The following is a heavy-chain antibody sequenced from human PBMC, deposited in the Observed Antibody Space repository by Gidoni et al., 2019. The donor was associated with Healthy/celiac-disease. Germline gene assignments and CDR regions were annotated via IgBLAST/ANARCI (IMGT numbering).Heavy chain of an antibody. CDR1: GYTCTGYY. D-gene: IGHD2-15*01. Sequence: QVQLVQSGAEVKKPGASVKVSGKASGYTCTGYYMHWVRQAPGQGLEWMGRINPNSGGTNYAQKFQGRVTMTRDTSISTAYMELSRLRSDDTAVYYCARSRVVAATPQRPYYMDVWGKGTTVTVSS. J-gene: IGHJ6*03. CDR2: INPNSGGT. CDR3: ARSRVVAATPQRPYYMDV. V-gene: IGHV1-2*06.